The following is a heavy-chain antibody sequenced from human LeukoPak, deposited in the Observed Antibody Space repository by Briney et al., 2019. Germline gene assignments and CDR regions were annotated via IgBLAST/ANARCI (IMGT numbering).Heavy chain of an antibody. CDR1: GYTFTGYY. CDR3: ARVPPPLYDSSGYYSG. D-gene: IGHD3-22*01. V-gene: IGHV1-2*02. CDR2: INPNSGGT. Sequence: ASVKVSCKASGYTFTGYYMHWVRQAPGQGLEWMGWINPNSGGTNYAQKFQGRVTMTRDTSISTAYMELSRLRSDDTAVYYCARVPPPLYDSSGYYSGWGQETLVTVSS. J-gene: IGHJ4*02.